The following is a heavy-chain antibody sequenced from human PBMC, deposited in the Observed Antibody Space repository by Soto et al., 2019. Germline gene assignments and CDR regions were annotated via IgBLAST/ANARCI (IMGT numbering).Heavy chain of an antibody. V-gene: IGHV4-30-4*01. CDR3: ARANQYYYDLVKTTNWFDP. D-gene: IGHD3-22*01. Sequence: SETLSLTCTVSGGSISSGDYYWSWIRQPPGKGLEWIGYIYYSGSTYYNPSLKSRVTISVDTSKNQFSLKLSSVTAADTAVYYCARANQYYYDLVKTTNWFDPWGQGTQVTVSS. J-gene: IGHJ5*02. CDR1: GGSISSGDYY. CDR2: IYYSGST.